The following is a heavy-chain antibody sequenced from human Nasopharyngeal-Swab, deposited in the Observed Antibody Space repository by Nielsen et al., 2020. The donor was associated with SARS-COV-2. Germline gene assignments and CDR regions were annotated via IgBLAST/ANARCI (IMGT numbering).Heavy chain of an antibody. J-gene: IGHJ4*02. D-gene: IGHD3-16*02. CDR3: AKALTPYVWGRYRYMDY. V-gene: IGHV3-23*01. CDR2: ISASGGST. Sequence: WIRQPPGKGLSWASAISASGGSTYYADSVTGRFTISRDYSNTTLYLQMNSLRAEDTAVYYCAKALTPYVWGRYRYMDYWGQGTLVTVSS.